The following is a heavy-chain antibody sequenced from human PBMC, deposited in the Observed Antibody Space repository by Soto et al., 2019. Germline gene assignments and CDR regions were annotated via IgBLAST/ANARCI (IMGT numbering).Heavy chain of an antibody. CDR2: VSYSETT. J-gene: IGHJ5*02. CDR1: GGSISSVTYY. CDR3: ARRGWARSDNYINYFDP. D-gene: IGHD3-3*01. Sequence: QLQLQESGPGLVKPSETLSLTCTVSGGSISSVTYYWGWIRQPPGKGLEWIGSVSYSETTYYNPSLKSRVTMSVDTSKNQFSLQLSSVTAADTAVYYCARRGWARSDNYINYFDPWGQGTLVTVSS. V-gene: IGHV4-39*01.